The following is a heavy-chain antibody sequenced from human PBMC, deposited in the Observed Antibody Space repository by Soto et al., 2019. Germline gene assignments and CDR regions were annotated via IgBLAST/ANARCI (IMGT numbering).Heavy chain of an antibody. V-gene: IGHV4-34*01. Sequence: QVQLQQWGAGLLKPSETLSLTCAVYGGSFSGYYWSWIRQPPGKGLEWIGEINHSGSTNYNPSLKSRVTISVDTSKNQFSLKLSSVTAADTAVYYCARGVGMGSSWFWGQGTLVTVSS. CDR3: ARGVGMGSSWF. D-gene: IGHD6-13*01. J-gene: IGHJ4*02. CDR1: GGSFSGYY. CDR2: INHSGST.